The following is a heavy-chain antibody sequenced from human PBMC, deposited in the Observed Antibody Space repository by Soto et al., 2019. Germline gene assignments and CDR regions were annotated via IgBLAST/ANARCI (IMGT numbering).Heavy chain of an antibody. CDR1: VCSIIIDWYY. V-gene: IGHV4-39*01. CDR3: ARNGASGWISWFET. J-gene: IGHJ5*02. CDR2: VYYSGST. D-gene: IGHD6-25*01. Sequence: SSTXSLTCSFAVCSIIIDWYYLCWIRQPPGKVLEWIGSVYYSGSTYYNPSLKRRVTISLDTSKSQFSLQLSSVTAADTAVYLCARNGASGWISWFETWGQGTVVKVYS.